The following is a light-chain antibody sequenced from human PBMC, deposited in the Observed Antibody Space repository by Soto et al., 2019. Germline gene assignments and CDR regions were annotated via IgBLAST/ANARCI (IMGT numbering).Light chain of an antibody. CDR3: QVWDSSSDHPV. CDR2: YDS. J-gene: IGLJ2*01. Sequence: YELPQPPSVSVAPGKTARITCGGNNIGSKSVHWYQQKPGQAPVLVIYYDSDRPSGIPERFSGSNSGNTATLTISRVEAGDEADYYCQVWDSSSDHPVFGGGTKLTVL. V-gene: IGLV3-21*04. CDR1: NIGSKS.